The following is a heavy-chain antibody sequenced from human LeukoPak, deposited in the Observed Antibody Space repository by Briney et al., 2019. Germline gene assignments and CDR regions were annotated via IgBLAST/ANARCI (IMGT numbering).Heavy chain of an antibody. CDR2: IHYSGSA. Sequence: AETLSLTCTVSGGSISSSSFYWVWIRQPPGKGLEWIGTIHYSGSAYYNPSLGRRVTISVDTSKNKFSLTLTSLTAADTAVYCCASPMVRGVNVMDAWGQGTTVTVSS. D-gene: IGHD3-10*01. J-gene: IGHJ6*02. V-gene: IGHV4-39*01. CDR3: ASPMVRGVNVMDA. CDR1: GGSISSSSFY.